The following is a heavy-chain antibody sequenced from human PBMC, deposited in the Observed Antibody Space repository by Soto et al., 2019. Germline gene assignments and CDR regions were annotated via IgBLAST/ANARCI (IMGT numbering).Heavy chain of an antibody. V-gene: IGHV4-34*01. Sequence: QVQLQQWGAGLLKPSETLSLTCAVYGGSLSGYYWCWIRQPPGKGLEWIGEINHRGSTNYNPSLRSRVTISVDTSKNQFSLKLSSVTAADTAVYYCARGWGRIFDYWGQGTLVTVSS. CDR1: GGSLSGYY. D-gene: IGHD7-27*01. CDR2: INHRGST. CDR3: ARGWGRIFDY. J-gene: IGHJ4*02.